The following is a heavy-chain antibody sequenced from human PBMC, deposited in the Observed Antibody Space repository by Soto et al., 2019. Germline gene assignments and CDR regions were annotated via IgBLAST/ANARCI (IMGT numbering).Heavy chain of an antibody. J-gene: IGHJ3*02. Sequence: LRLSCAASGFTFSSYAMSWVRQAPGKGLEWVSAISGSGGSTYYADSVKGRFTISRDNSKNTLYLQMNSLRAEDTAVYYCAKDLSLGGSAFDIWGQGTMVTVSS. CDR1: GFTFSSYA. D-gene: IGHD3-16*01. CDR3: AKDLSLGGSAFDI. V-gene: IGHV3-23*01. CDR2: ISGSGGST.